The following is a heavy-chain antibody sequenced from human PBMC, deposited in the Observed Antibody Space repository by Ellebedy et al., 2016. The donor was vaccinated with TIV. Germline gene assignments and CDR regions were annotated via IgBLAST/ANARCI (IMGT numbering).Heavy chain of an antibody. V-gene: IGHV1-2*02. CDR3: AADLASVGQ. CDR2: INPNSGDT. J-gene: IGHJ1*01. Sequence: AASVTVSCKATVSTFRVYYMHWVRQAPGQGLEWMGWINPNSGDTNHAQKFQGRITMTRDTSISTAYMELSRLRSDDTAVYYCAADLASVGQWGQGTLVIVSS. D-gene: IGHD1-26*01. CDR1: VSTFRVYY.